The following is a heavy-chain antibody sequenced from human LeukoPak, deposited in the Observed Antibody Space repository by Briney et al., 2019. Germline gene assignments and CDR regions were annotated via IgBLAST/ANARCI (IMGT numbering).Heavy chain of an antibody. CDR1: GYTFSSYY. J-gene: IGHJ4*02. CDR3: ARDRGQWLQLLDY. D-gene: IGHD5-24*01. Sequence: ASVKVSCKASGYTFSSYYVHWVRQAPGQGLEWMGVVSPNGDGPTYAQKFQGRVAMTRDTSKSILYMELSTLRSDDTAIYYCARDRGQWLQLLDYWGQGTLVTVSS. CDR2: VSPNGDGP. V-gene: IGHV1-46*01.